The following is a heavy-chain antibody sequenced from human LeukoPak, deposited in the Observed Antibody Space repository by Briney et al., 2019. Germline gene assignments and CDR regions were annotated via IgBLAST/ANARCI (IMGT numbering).Heavy chain of an antibody. Sequence: GGFYRPSCAASGFSFSSYWMHWVRQAPGKGLVWVSRIKGDGSYITYADSVKGRFTISRDNAKNTLYLQMNSLRAEDTALYYCARSFKDSTGYDYVDSFDMVGQGTMVTVSS. J-gene: IGHJ3*02. CDR2: IKGDGSYI. D-gene: IGHD3-22*01. CDR3: ARSFKDSTGYDYVDSFDM. V-gene: IGHV3-74*01. CDR1: GFSFSSYW.